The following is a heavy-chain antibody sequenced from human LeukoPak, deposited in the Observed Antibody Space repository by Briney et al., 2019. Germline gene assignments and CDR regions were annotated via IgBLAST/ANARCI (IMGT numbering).Heavy chain of an antibody. D-gene: IGHD3-10*01. V-gene: IGHV4-59*01. J-gene: IGHJ3*02. CDR1: GGSISSYY. CDR2: IYYSGST. Sequence: KPSETLSLTCTVSGGSISSYYWSWLRQPPGKGLEWIGYIYYSGSTNYNPSLKSRVTISVDTSKIQFSLKLSSVTAADTAVYYCAREKSPQAPLPDAFDIWGQGTMVTVSS. CDR3: AREKSPQAPLPDAFDI.